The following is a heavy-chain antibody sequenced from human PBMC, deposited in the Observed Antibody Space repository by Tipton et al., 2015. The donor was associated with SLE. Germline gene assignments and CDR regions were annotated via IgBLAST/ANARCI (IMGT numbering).Heavy chain of an antibody. CDR1: GYSISSGYY. CDR3: ARGVVQGVPFDY. D-gene: IGHD3-10*01. CDR2: IYTSGST. Sequence: TLSLTCAVSGYSISSGYYWGWIRQPPGKGLEWIGHIYTSGSTNHNPSLKSRVTISIDTSKNQFSLKLSSVTAADPAVYYCARGVVQGVPFDYWGQGTLVTVSS. V-gene: IGHV4-38-2*01. J-gene: IGHJ4*02.